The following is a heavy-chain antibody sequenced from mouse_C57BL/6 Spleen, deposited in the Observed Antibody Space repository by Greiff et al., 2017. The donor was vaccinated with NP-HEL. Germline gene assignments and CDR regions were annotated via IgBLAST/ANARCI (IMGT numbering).Heavy chain of an antibody. V-gene: IGHV5-6*02. CDR1: GFTFSSYG. CDR2: ISSGGSYT. J-gene: IGHJ1*03. D-gene: IGHD2-3*01. Sequence: EVKLVESGGDLVKPGGSLKLSCAASGFTFSSYGMSWVRQTPDKRLEWVATISSGGSYTYYPDSVKGRFTISRDNAKNTLYLQMSSLKSEDTAMYYCARRDGYHPYWYFDVWGTGTTVTVSS. CDR3: ARRDGYHPYWYFDV.